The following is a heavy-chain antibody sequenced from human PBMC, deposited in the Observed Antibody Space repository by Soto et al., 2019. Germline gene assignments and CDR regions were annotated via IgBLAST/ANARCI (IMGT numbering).Heavy chain of an antibody. J-gene: IGHJ6*02. Sequence: GGSLRLSCAASGFTFSSYAMSWVRQAPGKGLEWVSAISGSGGSTYYADSVKGRFTISRDNSKNTLYLQMNSLRAEDTAVYYCANLPITYGGGDCYGHGMDVWGQGTTVTVSS. CDR1: GFTFSSYA. D-gene: IGHD2-21*02. CDR2: ISGSGGST. V-gene: IGHV3-23*01. CDR3: ANLPITYGGGDCYGHGMDV.